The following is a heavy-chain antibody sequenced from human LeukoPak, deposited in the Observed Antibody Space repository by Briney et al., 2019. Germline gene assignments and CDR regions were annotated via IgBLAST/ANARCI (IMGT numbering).Heavy chain of an antibody. D-gene: IGHD6-6*01. CDR1: GYTLTELS. CDR3: ASSPWGVLAARSRFD. CDR2: FDPEDGET. Sequence: ASVKVSCKVSGYTLTELSMHWVRQAPGKGLEWMGGFDPEDGETIYAQKFQGRVTMTEDTSTDTAYMELSSLRSEDTAVYYCASSPWGVLAARSRFDWGQGTLVTVSS. J-gene: IGHJ4*02. V-gene: IGHV1-24*01.